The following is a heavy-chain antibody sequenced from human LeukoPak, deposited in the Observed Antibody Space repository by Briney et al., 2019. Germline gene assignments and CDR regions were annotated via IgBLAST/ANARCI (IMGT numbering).Heavy chain of an antibody. CDR3: ARTSYSSSWYKNAFDI. D-gene: IGHD6-13*01. CDR2: IYPGDSDT. V-gene: IGHV5-51*01. CDR1: GYSFTSYW. J-gene: IGHJ3*02. Sequence: GESLQISFKGSGYSFTSYWIGWVRQMPGKGLEWMGIIYPGDSDTRYSPSFQGQVTISADKSISTAYLQWSSLKASDTAMYYCARTSYSSSWYKNAFDIWGQGTMVTVSS.